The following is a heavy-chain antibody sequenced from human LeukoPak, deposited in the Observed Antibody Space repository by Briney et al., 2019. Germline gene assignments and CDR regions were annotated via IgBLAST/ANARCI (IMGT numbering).Heavy chain of an antibody. D-gene: IGHD2-8*01. V-gene: IGHV6-1*01. Sequence: SQTLSLTCAISGDSVSSQNAAWHWIRQSPSSGLEWLGRTYFRSKWYSDYAVSLKGRISINPETSKKQFSLQLTSVTPDDSAVYYCARAGVNGAFDSWGQGSLVAVSS. CDR1: GDSVSSQNAA. CDR3: ARAGVNGAFDS. CDR2: TYFRSKWYS. J-gene: IGHJ4*02.